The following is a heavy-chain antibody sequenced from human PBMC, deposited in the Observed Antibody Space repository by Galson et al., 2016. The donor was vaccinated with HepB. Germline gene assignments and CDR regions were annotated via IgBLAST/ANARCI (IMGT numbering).Heavy chain of an antibody. CDR3: AKLDCGRDCPRDD. V-gene: IGHV3-30*19. CDR2: ISYDGGDK. CDR1: GFTFSRYG. Sequence: SLRLSCAASGFTFSRYGTHWVCQAPGKGLEWVAVISYDGGDKHYADSVKGRFTVSRDNSKNTLFLQMNSLRVEDTAVYYCAKLDCGRDCPRDDWGQGTQVTVS. D-gene: IGHD2-21*02. J-gene: IGHJ4*02.